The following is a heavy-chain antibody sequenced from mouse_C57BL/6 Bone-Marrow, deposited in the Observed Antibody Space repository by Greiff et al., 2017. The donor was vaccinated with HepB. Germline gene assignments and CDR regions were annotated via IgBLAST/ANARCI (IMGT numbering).Heavy chain of an antibody. CDR3: ARRRRFLRFAWFAY. V-gene: IGHV1-18*01. D-gene: IGHD1-1*01. CDR2: INPNNGGT. CDR1: GYTFTDYN. Sequence: VQLQQSGPELVKPGASVKIPCKASGYTFTDYNMDWVKQSHGKSLEWIGDINPNNGGTIYNQKFKGKATLTVDKSSSTAYMELRSLTSEDTAVYYCARRRRFLRFAWFAYWGQGTLVTVSA. J-gene: IGHJ3*01.